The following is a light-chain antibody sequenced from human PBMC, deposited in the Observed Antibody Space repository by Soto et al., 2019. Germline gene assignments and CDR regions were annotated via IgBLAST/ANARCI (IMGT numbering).Light chain of an antibody. CDR1: QSISSW. Sequence: DIQMTQSPSTLSASVGDRVTITCRASQSISSWLAWYQQKPGKAPKLLIYKASSLESGVPTRFSGSGSGTEFTLTIISLQPVDCAPYYCQQYNSYSWTFGQGTKVEIK. V-gene: IGKV1-5*03. CDR2: KAS. J-gene: IGKJ1*01. CDR3: QQYNSYSWT.